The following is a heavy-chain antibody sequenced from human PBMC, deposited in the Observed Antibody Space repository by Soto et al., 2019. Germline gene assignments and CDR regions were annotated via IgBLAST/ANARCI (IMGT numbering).Heavy chain of an antibody. CDR1: GFTFSSYA. Sequence: EVQLLESGGGLVQPGGSLRLSCAASGFTFSSYAMSWVRQAPGKGLEWVSAISGSGGSTYYADSVKGRFTISRDNSKNTLYLQMNSLRAEDTAVYYCAKDIGPPTVVTPYCAYWGQGTLVTVSS. CDR2: ISGSGGST. V-gene: IGHV3-23*01. D-gene: IGHD2-21*01. J-gene: IGHJ4*02. CDR3: AKDIGPPTVVTPYCAY.